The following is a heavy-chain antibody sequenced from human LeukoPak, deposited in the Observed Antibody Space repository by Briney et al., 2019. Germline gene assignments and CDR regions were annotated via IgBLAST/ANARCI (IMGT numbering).Heavy chain of an antibody. Sequence: SVKVSCKASGGTFSSYAISWVRQAPGQGLEWMGGIIPIFGTANYAQKFQGRVTITADESTSTAYMELSSLRSEDTAGYYCASEGVVVLADMSPLGYWGQGTLVTVSS. D-gene: IGHD2-2*01. J-gene: IGHJ4*02. V-gene: IGHV1-69*13. CDR1: GGTFSSYA. CDR3: ASEGVVVLADMSPLGY. CDR2: IIPIFGTA.